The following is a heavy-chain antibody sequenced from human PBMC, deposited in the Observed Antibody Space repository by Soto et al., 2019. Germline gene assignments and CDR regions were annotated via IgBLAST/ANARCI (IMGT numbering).Heavy chain of an antibody. CDR3: ARLGHPGH. V-gene: IGHV1-69*01. Sequence: QVQLVQSGAEVKKPGSSVKVSCTASGGSLRNSVISWVRQAPAQRLEWMGGGSPILGTANYAQKFQGRVTMTADEANSTAYMDLSSLSPDDTAVYYCARLGHPGHWGPGTLVIVSS. CDR2: GSPILGTA. CDR1: GGSLRNSV. J-gene: IGHJ4*02.